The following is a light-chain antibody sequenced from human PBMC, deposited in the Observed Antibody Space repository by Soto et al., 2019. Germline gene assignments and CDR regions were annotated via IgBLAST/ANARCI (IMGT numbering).Light chain of an antibody. CDR2: EVT. CDR1: TSDVGI. Sequence: QSALTQPASVSGSPGQSITISCSGTTSDVGIVSWYQHHPGKAPKLMIHEVTKRPSGVSDRFSGSKSGNSASLTISGLQVEDEADYFCCSFGGSGYVFGNGTKVTVL. J-gene: IGLJ1*01. CDR3: CSFGGSGYV. V-gene: IGLV2-23*02.